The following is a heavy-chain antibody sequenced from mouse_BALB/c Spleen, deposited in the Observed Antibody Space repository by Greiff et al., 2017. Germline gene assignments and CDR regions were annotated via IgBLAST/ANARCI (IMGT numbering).Heavy chain of an antibody. J-gene: IGHJ3*01. CDR1: GFAFSSYD. CDR2: ISSGGGST. Sequence: EVQGVESGGGLVKPGGSLKLSCAASGFAFSSYDMSWVRQTPEKRLEWVAYISSGGGSTYYPDSVKGRFTIYRDNAKNNLYLQMSSLKSEDTAMYYCASYYDYAWFAYWGQGTLVTVSA. D-gene: IGHD2-4*01. CDR3: ASYYDYAWFAY. V-gene: IGHV5-12-1*01.